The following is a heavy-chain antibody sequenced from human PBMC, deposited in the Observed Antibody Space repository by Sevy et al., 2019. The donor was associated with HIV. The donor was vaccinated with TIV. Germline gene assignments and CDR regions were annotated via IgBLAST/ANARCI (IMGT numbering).Heavy chain of an antibody. J-gene: IGHJ3*02. V-gene: IGHV1-69*13. CDR1: GGTFSSYA. Sequence: ASLKVSCKASGGTFSSYAISWVRQAPGQGLEWMGGIIPIFGTANYAQKFQGRVTITADESTSTAYMELSSLRSEDTAVYYCATNLGYGGNSGAFDIWGQGTMVTVSS. D-gene: IGHD4-17*01. CDR3: ATNLGYGGNSGAFDI. CDR2: IIPIFGTA.